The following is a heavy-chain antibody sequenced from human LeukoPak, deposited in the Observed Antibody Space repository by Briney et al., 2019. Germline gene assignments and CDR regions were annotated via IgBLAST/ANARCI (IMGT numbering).Heavy chain of an antibody. CDR1: GFILTSYS. Sequence: GGCLRLSCAASGFILTSYSMNCVRQAPGEGLEWVSSINPAGTSTFHADSVKGRFTISRDNTESSLYMQMDSLRDEDTVVYYCVRDFLGESGAGGPWGQGTLVTVSS. V-gene: IGHV3-21*01. J-gene: IGHJ5*02. CDR3: VRDFLGESGAGGP. CDR2: INPAGTST. D-gene: IGHD3-10*01.